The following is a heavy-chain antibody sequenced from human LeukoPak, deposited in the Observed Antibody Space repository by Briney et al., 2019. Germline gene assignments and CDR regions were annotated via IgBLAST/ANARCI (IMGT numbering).Heavy chain of an antibody. J-gene: IGHJ4*02. D-gene: IGHD2-21*02. CDR1: GYSISSGYY. CDR2: IYHSGST. CDR3: ARVVVVTANIDY. V-gene: IGHV4-38-2*02. Sequence: SETLSLTCTVSGYSISSGYYWGWIRQPPGKGLEWIGSIYHSGSTYYNPSLKSRVTISVDTSKNQFSLKLSSVTAADTAVYYCARVVVVTANIDYWGQGTLVTVSS.